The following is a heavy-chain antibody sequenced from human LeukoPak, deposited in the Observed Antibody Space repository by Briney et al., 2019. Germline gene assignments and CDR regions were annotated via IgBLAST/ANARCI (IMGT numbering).Heavy chain of an antibody. CDR3: ARQQLDYDTAYFDY. D-gene: IGHD3-22*01. J-gene: IGHJ4*02. Sequence: PSETLSLTCTVSGGSISSSSYYWGWIRQPPGKGLEWIGSIYYSGSTYYNPSLKSRVTISVDTSKNQFPLKLSSVTAADTAVYYCARQQLDYDTAYFDYWGQGTLVTVSS. CDR1: GGSISSSSYY. CDR2: IYYSGST. V-gene: IGHV4-39*01.